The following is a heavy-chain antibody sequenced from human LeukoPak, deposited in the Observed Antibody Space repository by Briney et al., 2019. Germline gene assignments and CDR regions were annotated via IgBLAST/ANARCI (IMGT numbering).Heavy chain of an antibody. CDR3: ARASPGSGWLIDY. CDR2: IDTAGDT. Sequence: GGSLRLSCAASGFTFSSYDMHWVRQATGKGLEWVSAIDTAGDTYYPDSVKGRFTISRENAKNSLYLQMNSLRAGDTAVYFCARASPGSGWLIDYWGQGTLVTVSS. D-gene: IGHD6-19*01. V-gene: IGHV3-13*04. J-gene: IGHJ4*02. CDR1: GFTFSSYD.